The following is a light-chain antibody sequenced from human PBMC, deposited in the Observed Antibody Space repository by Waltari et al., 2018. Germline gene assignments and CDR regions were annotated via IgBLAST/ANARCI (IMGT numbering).Light chain of an antibody. CDR2: AAS. Sequence: AIRMTQSPSSLSASTGDRVTITCRASQGISSYLACYQKKPGKAPKLLIYAASTLQSGVPSRFSGIGSGTDFTLTISCLQSEDFATYYCQQYYSYPLTFGGGTKVEIK. J-gene: IGKJ4*01. CDR1: QGISSY. CDR3: QQYYSYPLT. V-gene: IGKV1-8*01.